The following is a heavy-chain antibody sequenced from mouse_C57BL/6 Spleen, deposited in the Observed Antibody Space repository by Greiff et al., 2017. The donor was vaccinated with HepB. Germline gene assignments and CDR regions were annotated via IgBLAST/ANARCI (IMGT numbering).Heavy chain of an antibody. CDR1: GYAFSSSW. D-gene: IGHD1-1*01. J-gene: IGHJ1*03. V-gene: IGHV1-82*01. CDR3: ARGGDYYGSSYGYFDV. Sequence: VQLQQSGPELVKPGASVKISCKASGYAFSSSWMNWVKQRPGKGLEWIGRIYPGDGDTNYNGKFKGKATLTADKSSSTAYMQLSSLTSEDSAVSFCARGGDYYGSSYGYFDVWGTGTTVTVSS. CDR2: IYPGDGDT.